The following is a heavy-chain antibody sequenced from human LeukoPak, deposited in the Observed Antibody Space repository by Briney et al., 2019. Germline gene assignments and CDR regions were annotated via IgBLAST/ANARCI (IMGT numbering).Heavy chain of an antibody. CDR3: AKNTSSWYYFDY. CDR1: GFTVGNNY. Sequence: GGSLRLSCAASGFTVGNNYMKWIRQAPGKGLEWVSLIYSGGSTYYADSVKGRFTISRDSSKNTLYLQMNSLRAEDTAVYYCAKNTSSWYYFDYWGQGTLVTVSS. V-gene: IGHV3-53*01. D-gene: IGHD6-13*01. CDR2: IYSGGST. J-gene: IGHJ4*02.